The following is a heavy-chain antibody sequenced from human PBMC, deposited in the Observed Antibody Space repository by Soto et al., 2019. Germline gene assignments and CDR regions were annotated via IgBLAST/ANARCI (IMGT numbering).Heavy chain of an antibody. Sequence: SVKVSCKASGGTFSSYAISWVRQAPGQGLEWMGGIIPIFGTANYAQKFQGRVTITADKSTSTAYIELSSLRSEDTAVYYCARGAGGSYYDFDYWGQGTLVTVSS. CDR3: ARGAGGSYYDFDY. J-gene: IGHJ4*02. CDR2: IIPIFGTA. V-gene: IGHV1-69*06. D-gene: IGHD1-26*01. CDR1: GGTFSSYA.